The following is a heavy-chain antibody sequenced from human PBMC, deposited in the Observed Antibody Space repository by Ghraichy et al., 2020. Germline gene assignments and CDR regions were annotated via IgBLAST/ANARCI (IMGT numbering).Heavy chain of an antibody. CDR3: GRETISPA. CDR2: ISDSGSRI. V-gene: IGHV3-11*01. CDR1: GFTFSDYS. Sequence: GESLNISCTASGFTFSDYSMSWIRQAPGKGLEYLSYISDSGSRIYYADSVKGRFTISRDNAKNLLFLQMNSLSGDDTAVYYCGRETISPAWGQGTTVTVSS. J-gene: IGHJ6*02. D-gene: IGHD4/OR15-4a*01.